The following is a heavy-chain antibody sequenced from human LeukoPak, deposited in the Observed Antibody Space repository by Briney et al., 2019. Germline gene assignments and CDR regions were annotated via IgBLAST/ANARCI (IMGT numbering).Heavy chain of an antibody. CDR2: IYYSVSI. J-gene: IGHJ4*02. D-gene: IGHD3-10*01. V-gene: IGHV4-59*01. Sequence: SETLSLTCTVSGASTSSYYWTWIRQPPGEGLEWIGYIYYSVSINYNPSLKSRVTISVDTSNNQFSLKLSSVTAADTAVYYCAGDYGPSRGFDYWGQGTLVTVSS. CDR1: GASTSSYY. CDR3: AGDYGPSRGFDY.